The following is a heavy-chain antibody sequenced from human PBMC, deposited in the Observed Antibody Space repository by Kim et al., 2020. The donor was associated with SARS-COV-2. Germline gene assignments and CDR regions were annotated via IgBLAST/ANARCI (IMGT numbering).Heavy chain of an antibody. J-gene: IGHJ5*01. CDR2: IYYSGST. V-gene: IGHV4-59*01. Sequence: SETLSLTCTVSGGSISSYYWSWIRQPPGKGLEWIGYIYYSGSTNYNPSLKSRVTISVDTSKNQFSLKLSSVTAADTAVYYCARDRVLLWFGEFESWGQGT. CDR3: ARDRVLLWFGEFES. CDR1: GGSISSYY. D-gene: IGHD3-10*01.